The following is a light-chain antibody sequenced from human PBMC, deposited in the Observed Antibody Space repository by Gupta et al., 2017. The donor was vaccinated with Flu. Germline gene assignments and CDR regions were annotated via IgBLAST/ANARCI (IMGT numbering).Light chain of an antibody. V-gene: IGLV2-14*03. Sequence: QSALTQPASVSGSPGQSITISCTGTSSDVGGYNYASWYQHHPGKAPKLLIYDVISRPSGVSNRFSGSKSGNTASLTISGLQAEDEGDYYCSSFTSSRTVLFGGGTQLTVL. CDR2: DVI. CDR1: SSDVGGYNY. CDR3: SSFTSSRTVL. J-gene: IGLJ2*01.